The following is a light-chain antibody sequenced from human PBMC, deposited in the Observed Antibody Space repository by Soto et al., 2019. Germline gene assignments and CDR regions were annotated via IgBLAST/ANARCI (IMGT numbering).Light chain of an antibody. V-gene: IGKV1-5*03. CDR1: QSISSW. CDR2: KAS. J-gene: IGKJ2*01. Sequence: DIQMTQSPSTLSASGGDRVTISCRASQSISSWLSWYQQKPGKAPNLLIYKASSLESGVPSRFSGSGSGTAFTLTIRSLQADDFATYYYQQYHASSPTFGQGTKLEIK. CDR3: QQYHASSPT.